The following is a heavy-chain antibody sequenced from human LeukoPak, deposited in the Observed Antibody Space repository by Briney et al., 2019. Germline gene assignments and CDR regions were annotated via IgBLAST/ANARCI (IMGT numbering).Heavy chain of an antibody. Sequence: PGGSLRLSCAASGFTFSSYAMSWVRQAPGKGLEWVSAISGSGGSTYYADSVKDRLTISRDNSKNTLYLQMNSLRAEDTAVYYCAKVGRELWLFYAFDIWGQGTMVTVSS. J-gene: IGHJ3*02. CDR1: GFTFSSYA. CDR3: AKVGRELWLFYAFDI. D-gene: IGHD3-10*01. CDR2: ISGSGGST. V-gene: IGHV3-23*01.